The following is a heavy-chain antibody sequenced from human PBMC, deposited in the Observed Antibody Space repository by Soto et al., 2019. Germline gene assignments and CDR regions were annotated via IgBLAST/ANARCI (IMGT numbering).Heavy chain of an antibody. CDR1: GGSFSGYY. CDR3: AKYRRTEAEGFTLDY. D-gene: IGHD6-13*01. J-gene: IGHJ4*02. CDR2: IYYTGSP. Sequence: SETLSLTCAVYGGSFSGYYWSWIRQPPGKRLEWIGYIYYTGSPTYNPSLESRVTMSVDTSKNQFSLKLNSVNAADTAVYYCAKYRRTEAEGFTLDYWGRGTLVTVSS. V-gene: IGHV4-59*01.